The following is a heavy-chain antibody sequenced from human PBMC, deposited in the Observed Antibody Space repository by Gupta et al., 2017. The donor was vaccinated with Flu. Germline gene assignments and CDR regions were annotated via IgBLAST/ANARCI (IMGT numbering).Heavy chain of an antibody. CDR1: GLTFSSHE. V-gene: IGHV3-48*03. Sequence: EVQLVESGGGLVQPGGSLRLSCAASGLTFSSHELNWVRQAPGKGLEWVSYISSSGSTIYYADSVKGRFTISRDNAKNSLYLQMNSLRAEDTAVYYCARDDGGFWVVAGTFSRNFDYWGQGTLVTVSS. CDR2: ISSSGSTI. CDR3: ARDDGGFWVVAGTFSRNFDY. J-gene: IGHJ4*02. D-gene: IGHD6-19*01.